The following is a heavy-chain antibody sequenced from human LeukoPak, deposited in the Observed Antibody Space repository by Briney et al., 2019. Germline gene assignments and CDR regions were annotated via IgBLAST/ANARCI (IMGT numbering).Heavy chain of an antibody. CDR1: GGSISSSSYY. D-gene: IGHD3-16*01. Sequence: KSSETLSLTCTVSGGSISSSSYYWGWIRQPPGKGLEWIGSIYYSGSTYYNPSLKSRVTISVDTSKNQFSLKLSSVTAADTAVYYCARFYYYYYGMDVWGQGTTVTVSS. J-gene: IGHJ6*02. CDR2: IYYSGST. V-gene: IGHV4-39*01. CDR3: ARFYYYYYGMDV.